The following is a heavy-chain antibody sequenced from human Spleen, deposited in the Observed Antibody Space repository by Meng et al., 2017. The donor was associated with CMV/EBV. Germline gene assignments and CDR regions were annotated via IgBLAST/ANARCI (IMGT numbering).Heavy chain of an antibody. Sequence: ASVKVSCKASGYTFADYGFSWVRQAPGQGLEWMGWINPNSGGTNYAQKFQGRVTMTRDTSISTAYMELSRLRSDDTAVYYCARAWGEITIFGVAPYYYGMDVWGQGTTVTVSS. V-gene: IGHV1-2*02. CDR2: INPNSGGT. D-gene: IGHD3-3*01. J-gene: IGHJ6*02. CDR3: ARAWGEITIFGVAPYYYGMDV. CDR1: GYTFADYG.